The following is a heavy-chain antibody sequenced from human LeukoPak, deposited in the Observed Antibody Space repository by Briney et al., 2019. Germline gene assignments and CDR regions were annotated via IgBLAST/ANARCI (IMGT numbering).Heavy chain of an antibody. D-gene: IGHD3-10*01. CDR3: ARVDYGSGSYFDY. Sequence: PGGSLRLSCAASGFTVSSNYMSWVRRAPGKGLEWVSVIYSGGSTDYADSVKGRFAISRDNSKNMLYLQLNSLRAEETAVYYCARVDYGSGSYFDYWGQGTLVTVSS. J-gene: IGHJ4*02. V-gene: IGHV3-53*01. CDR2: IYSGGST. CDR1: GFTVSSNY.